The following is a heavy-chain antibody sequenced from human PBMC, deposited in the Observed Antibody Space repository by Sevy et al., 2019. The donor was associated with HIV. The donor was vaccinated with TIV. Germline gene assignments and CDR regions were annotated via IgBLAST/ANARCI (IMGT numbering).Heavy chain of an antibody. Sequence: GGSLRLSCAASGFSFSRSAMYWVRQAPGKGLEWVAVMSYNGNKKYNGDSVKGRFTISRDDSKNTLYLQMNSLRAEDTAVYYCAREAVLMGGVIVSYGMDVWGQGTTVTVSS. V-gene: IGHV3-30*04. CDR3: AREAVLMGGVIVSYGMDV. CDR2: MSYNGNKK. D-gene: IGHD3-16*02. CDR1: GFSFSRSA. J-gene: IGHJ6*02.